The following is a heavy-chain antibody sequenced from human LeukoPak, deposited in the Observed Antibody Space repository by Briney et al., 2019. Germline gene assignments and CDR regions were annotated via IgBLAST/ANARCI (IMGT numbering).Heavy chain of an antibody. CDR1: GGSICSYY. CDR2: IYYSGST. V-gene: IGHV4-59*01. Sequence: PSETLSLTCTVYGGSICSYYWSWIRQPPGKGLEWIGYIYYSGSTNYNPSLKSRVTISVDTSKNQFSLKLSSVTAADTAVYYCARDVAYYGSGSYYPNWFDPWGQGTLVTVSS. D-gene: IGHD3-10*01. J-gene: IGHJ5*02. CDR3: ARDVAYYGSGSYYPNWFDP.